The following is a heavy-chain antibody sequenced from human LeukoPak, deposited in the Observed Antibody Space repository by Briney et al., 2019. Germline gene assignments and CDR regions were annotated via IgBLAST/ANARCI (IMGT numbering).Heavy chain of an antibody. CDR3: ARDPILEWLLGSYGMDV. CDR2: IYYSGST. D-gene: IGHD3-3*01. Sequence: SQTLSLTCTVSGGSISSGGYYWSWIRQHPGKGLEWIGYIYYSGSTYYNPSLKSRVTISVDTSKNQFSLKLSSVTAADTAVYYCARDPILEWLLGSYGMDVWGQGTTVTVSS. J-gene: IGHJ6*02. V-gene: IGHV4-31*03. CDR1: GGSISSGGYY.